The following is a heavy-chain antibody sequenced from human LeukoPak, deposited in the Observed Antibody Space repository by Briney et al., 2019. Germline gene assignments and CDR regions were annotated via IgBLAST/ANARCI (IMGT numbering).Heavy chain of an antibody. V-gene: IGHV4-39*01. CDR1: GGSISSSSYY. D-gene: IGHD2/OR15-2a*01. J-gene: IGHJ4*02. CDR3: AGHHPRNTVDF. CDR2: IYYSGST. Sequence: PSETLSLTCTVSGGSISSSSYYWGWIRQPPGKGLEWIGSIYYSGSTYYNPSLKSRVTISVDTSKNQFSLRLSSVTAADTAVYYCAGHHPRNTVDFWGQGTLVTVSS.